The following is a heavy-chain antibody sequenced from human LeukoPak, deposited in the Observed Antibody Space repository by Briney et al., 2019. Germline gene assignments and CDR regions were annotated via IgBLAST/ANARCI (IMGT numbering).Heavy chain of an antibody. J-gene: IGHJ4*02. CDR2: IYYSGNT. D-gene: IGHD6-19*01. V-gene: IGHV4-59*01. CDR1: GGSISNYF. CDR3: VRENYSSGWYGIIDY. Sequence: SETLSLTCTVSGGSISNYFWSWIRQPPGKGLEWIGYIYYSGNTNYNPSLKSRVTISVDTSKNQFSLKLSSVTAADTAVYYCVRENYSSGWYGIIDYWGQGTLVTVSS.